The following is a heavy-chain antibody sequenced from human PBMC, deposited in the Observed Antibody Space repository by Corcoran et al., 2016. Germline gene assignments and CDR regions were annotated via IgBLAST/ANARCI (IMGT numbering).Heavy chain of an antibody. CDR1: GFTFSSYS. D-gene: IGHD1-26*01. Sequence: QVQLVESGGGVVQPVRSLRLSCAASGFTFSSYSMHWVRQAPGKGLEWVAVISYDGSNKYYADSVKGRFTISRDNSKNTLYLQMNSLRAEDKAVYYCAKEPGERSLYYWGQGTLVTVSS. J-gene: IGHJ4*02. CDR3: AKEPGERSLYY. V-gene: IGHV3-30*18. CDR2: ISYDGSNK.